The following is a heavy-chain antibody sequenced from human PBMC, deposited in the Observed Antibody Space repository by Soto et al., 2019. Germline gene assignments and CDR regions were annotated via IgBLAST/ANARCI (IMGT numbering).Heavy chain of an antibody. J-gene: IGHJ6*02. Sequence: EVQLLESGGGLVQPGGSLRLSCEASGFIVSSNYMSWVRQAPGKGLEWVSVIYSGGSTYYADSVKGRFTISRDNSKNTLYLQMNSLRVEDTAVYYCARDPREKYGMDVWGQGTTVTVSS. CDR1: GFIVSSNY. V-gene: IGHV3-53*01. CDR3: ARDPREKYGMDV. CDR2: IYSGGST.